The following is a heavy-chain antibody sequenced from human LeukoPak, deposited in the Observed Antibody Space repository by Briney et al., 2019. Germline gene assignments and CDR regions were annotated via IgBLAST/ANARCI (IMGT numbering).Heavy chain of an antibody. Sequence: VASVKVSCKTSGGTFSSYAISWVRQAPGQGLEWMGGIIPIFGTANYAQKFQGRVTITADESTSTAYMELSSLRSEDTAVYYCAREEREYCGGDCNDAFDIWGQGTVVTVSS. CDR2: IIPIFGTA. J-gene: IGHJ3*02. V-gene: IGHV1-69*01. CDR3: AREEREYCGGDCNDAFDI. D-gene: IGHD2-21*02. CDR1: GGTFSSYA.